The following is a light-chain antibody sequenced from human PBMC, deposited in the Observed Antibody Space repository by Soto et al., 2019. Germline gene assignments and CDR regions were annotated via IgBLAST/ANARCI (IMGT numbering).Light chain of an antibody. CDR1: SSNIGADYD. J-gene: IGLJ2*01. V-gene: IGLV1-40*01. Sequence: QSVLTQPTSVSGAPGRRVTISCTGSSSNIGADYDVHWYQQLPGRAPKLLIYGNSNRPSGVPDRFSGSKSGTSASLAITGLQAEDEADYYCQSYDNSLTSYVVFGGGTKLTVL. CDR2: GNS. CDR3: QSYDNSLTSYVV.